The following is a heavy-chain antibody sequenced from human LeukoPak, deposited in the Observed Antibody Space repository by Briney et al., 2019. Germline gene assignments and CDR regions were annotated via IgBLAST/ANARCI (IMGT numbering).Heavy chain of an antibody. Sequence: HTGGSLRLSCAASGFTFSSYAMSWVRQAPGKGLEWVSAISGSGGSTYYADSVKGRFTISRDNSKNTLYLQMNSLRAEDTAVYYGAKVPPSGSYSDYWGQGTLVTVSS. V-gene: IGHV3-23*01. D-gene: IGHD1-26*01. CDR3: AKVPPSGSYSDY. J-gene: IGHJ4*02. CDR2: ISGSGGST. CDR1: GFTFSSYA.